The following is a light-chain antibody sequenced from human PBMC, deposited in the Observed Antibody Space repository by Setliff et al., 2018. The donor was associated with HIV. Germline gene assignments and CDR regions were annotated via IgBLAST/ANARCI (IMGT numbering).Light chain of an antibody. J-gene: IGLJ1*01. V-gene: IGLV2-11*01. Sequence: QSALTQPPSLSGSPGQSVTISCAGTSSDVGGFNYISWYQQHPGKAPKLLIYHVSERPSGVPDRFSAYKSDNTASLPISGLQAEDEADYYCCSFAGSHYVFGTGTKVTVL. CDR2: HVS. CDR1: SSDVGGFNY. CDR3: CSFAGSHYV.